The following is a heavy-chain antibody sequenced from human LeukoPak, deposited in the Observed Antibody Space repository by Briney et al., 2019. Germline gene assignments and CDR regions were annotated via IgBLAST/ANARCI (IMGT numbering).Heavy chain of an antibody. CDR3: AGGYSYGQGTGYDAFDI. V-gene: IGHV3-30-3*01. Sequence: GRSLRLSCAASGFTFSSYAMHWVRQAPGKGLEWVAVISYDGSNKYYADSVKGRFTISRDNSKNTLYLQMNSLRAEDTAVYYCAGGYSYGQGTGYDAFDIWGQGTMVTVSS. CDR2: ISYDGSNK. J-gene: IGHJ3*02. CDR1: GFTFSSYA. D-gene: IGHD5-18*01.